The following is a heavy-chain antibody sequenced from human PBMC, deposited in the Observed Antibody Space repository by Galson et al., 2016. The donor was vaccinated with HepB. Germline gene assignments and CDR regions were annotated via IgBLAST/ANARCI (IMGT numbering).Heavy chain of an antibody. J-gene: IGHJ5*02. V-gene: IGHV1-46*01. CDR1: GYTFTSYY. D-gene: IGHD2-15*01. Sequence: SVKVSCKASGYTFTSYYIHWMRQAPRQGLEWMGIINPNGGHTNYAQKFQGRLTITSDASTTTVYMDLSSLTSEDTAVYYCARGRMWEGSCSGGTWYGWLDPWGQGTLVTV. CDR3: ARGRMWEGSCSGGTWYGWLDP. CDR2: INPNGGHT.